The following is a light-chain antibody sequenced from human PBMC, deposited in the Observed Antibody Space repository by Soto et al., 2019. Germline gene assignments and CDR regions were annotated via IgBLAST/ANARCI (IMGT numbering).Light chain of an antibody. J-gene: IGLJ1*01. CDR2: DVS. V-gene: IGLV2-14*03. CDR1: SSDVGLYNY. CDR3: SSFTSSSTFV. Sequence: QSALAQPASVSGSRGQSITISCTGTSSDVGLYNYVSWFQQHPGKVPKLIIYDVSNWPSGVSDRFSGSKSGNTASLTSSGLHPEDEADYYCSSFTSSSTFVFGTGTKVSVL.